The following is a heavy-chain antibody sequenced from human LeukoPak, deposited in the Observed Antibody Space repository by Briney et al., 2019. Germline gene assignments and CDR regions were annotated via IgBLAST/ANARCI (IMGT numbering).Heavy chain of an antibody. Sequence: GESLKISCKGSGYSFTSYWISWVRQMRGKGLEWMGRIDPSDSYTNYSPSFQGHVTISADKSISTAYLQWSSLEASDTAMYYCARRVYSGDWFDPWGQGTLVTVSS. D-gene: IGHD3-10*01. J-gene: IGHJ5*02. CDR2: IDPSDSYT. V-gene: IGHV5-10-1*01. CDR1: GYSFTSYW. CDR3: ARRVYSGDWFDP.